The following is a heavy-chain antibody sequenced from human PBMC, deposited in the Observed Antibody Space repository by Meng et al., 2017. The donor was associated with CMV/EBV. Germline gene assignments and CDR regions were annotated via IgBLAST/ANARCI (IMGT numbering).Heavy chain of an antibody. J-gene: IGHJ6*02. CDR2: INPNSGGT. V-gene: IGHV1-2*02. D-gene: IGHD5-18*01. Sequence: ASVKVSCKASGYTFTTFGISWVRQAPGQGLEWMGWINPNSGGTNYAQKFQGRVTMTRDTSISTAYMELSRLRSDDTAVYYCARGLPGGTAMVILRSYYYYYGMDVWGQGTTVTVS. CDR1: GYTFTTFG. CDR3: ARGLPGGTAMVILRSYYYYYGMDV.